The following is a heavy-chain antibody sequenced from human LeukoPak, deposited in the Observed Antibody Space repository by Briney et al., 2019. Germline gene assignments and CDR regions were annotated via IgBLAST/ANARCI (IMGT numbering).Heavy chain of an antibody. Sequence: GGSLRLSCAASGFTFSSYSMNWVRQAPGKGLEWVSSISSSSSYIYYADSVKGRFTISRDNAKNSLYLQMNSLRAEGTAAYYCARDPQDKRRTTVNYWGQGTLVTVS. D-gene: IGHD1-7*01. CDR1: GFTFSSYS. V-gene: IGHV3-21*01. CDR3: ARDPQDKRRTTVNY. J-gene: IGHJ4*02. CDR2: ISSSSSYI.